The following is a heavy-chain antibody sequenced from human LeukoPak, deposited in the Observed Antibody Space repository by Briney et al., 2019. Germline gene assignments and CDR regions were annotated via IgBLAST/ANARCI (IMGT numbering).Heavy chain of an antibody. Sequence: SETLSLTCAVYSGSFSGYYWSWIRQPPGKGLEWIGEINHSGSTNYNPSLKSRVTISVDTSKNQFSLKLSSVTAADTAVYYCASAGYCSSTSCYPRRYFDYWGQGTLVAVSS. CDR1: SGSFSGYY. CDR3: ASAGYCSSTSCYPRRYFDY. CDR2: INHSGST. J-gene: IGHJ4*02. D-gene: IGHD2-2*01. V-gene: IGHV4-34*01.